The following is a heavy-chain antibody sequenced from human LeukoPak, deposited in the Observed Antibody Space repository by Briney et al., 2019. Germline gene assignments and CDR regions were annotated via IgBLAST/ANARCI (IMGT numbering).Heavy chain of an antibody. J-gene: IGHJ3*02. D-gene: IGHD1-26*01. CDR2: IYYSGST. V-gene: IGHV4-39*07. CDR3: ARDFGSYDAFDI. CDR1: GGSISSSSYY. Sequence: SETLSLTCTVSGGSISSSSYYWGWIRQPPGKGLEWIGSIYYSGSTYYNPSLKSRVTISVDTSKNQFSLKLSSVTAADTAVYYCARDFGSYDAFDIWGQGTMVTVSS.